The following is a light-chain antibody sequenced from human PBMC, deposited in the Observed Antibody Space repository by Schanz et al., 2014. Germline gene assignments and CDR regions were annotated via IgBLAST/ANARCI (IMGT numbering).Light chain of an antibody. CDR1: SSDVAAHNY. Sequence: QSALTQPASVSGSPGQSITMSCTGSSSDVAAHNYVSWYQQHPGKVPKLMIYDVSNRPSGVSNRFSGSKSGNTASLTISGLQAEDEADYYCSSYTSSSTLKWVFGGGTKLTVL. J-gene: IGLJ3*02. CDR3: SSYTSSSTLKWV. CDR2: DVS. V-gene: IGLV2-14*03.